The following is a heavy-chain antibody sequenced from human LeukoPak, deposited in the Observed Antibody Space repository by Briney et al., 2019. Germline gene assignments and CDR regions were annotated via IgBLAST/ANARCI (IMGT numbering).Heavy chain of an antibody. J-gene: IGHJ4*02. V-gene: IGHV3-23*01. D-gene: IGHD6-13*01. CDR3: ARAAAGHYFDY. Sequence: GGSLRLSCAASGFTFSSYAMSWVRQAPGKGLEWVSGISGSGDNTYYADSVKGRFTISRDNSKNTLYLQMNSLRAEDTAVYYCARAAAGHYFDYWGQGTLVTVSS. CDR1: GFTFSSYA. CDR2: ISGSGDNT.